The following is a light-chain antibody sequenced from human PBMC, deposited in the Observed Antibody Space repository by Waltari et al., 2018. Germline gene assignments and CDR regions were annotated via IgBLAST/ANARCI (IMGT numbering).Light chain of an antibody. CDR3: SSYTTTSSLLVV. Sequence: QSALTQPASVSGSPGQSITISCTGTRSDIGRYNYVSWYQHHPGKAPKLMIFDVNNRPSGVSNRFSGSKSGNTASLTISGLQAEDEADYYCSSYTTTSSLLVVFGGGTKLTVL. J-gene: IGLJ2*01. V-gene: IGLV2-14*03. CDR1: RSDIGRYNY. CDR2: DVN.